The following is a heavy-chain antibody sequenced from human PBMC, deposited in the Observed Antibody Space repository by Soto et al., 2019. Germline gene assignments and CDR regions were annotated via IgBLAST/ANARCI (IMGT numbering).Heavy chain of an antibody. V-gene: IGHV4-31*03. CDR2: IYYSGST. D-gene: IGHD3-22*01. CDR3: ARGYDSSGYFVGDDAFDI. Sequence: QVQLQESGPGLVKPSQTLSLTCTVSGGSISSGGYYWSWIRQHPGKGLEWIGYIYYSGSTYYNPSLKSRVTISVDTSKNQFSLKLSSVTAADTAVYYCARGYDSSGYFVGDDAFDIWGQGTMVTVSS. J-gene: IGHJ3*02. CDR1: GGSISSGGYY.